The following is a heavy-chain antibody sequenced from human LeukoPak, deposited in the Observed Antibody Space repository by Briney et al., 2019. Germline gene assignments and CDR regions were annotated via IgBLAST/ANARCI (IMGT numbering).Heavy chain of an antibody. V-gene: IGHV4-30-2*01. Sequence: SQTLSLTCAVSGGSISSGGYSWSWIRQPPGKGLEWIGYIYHSGSTYYNPSLKSRVTISVDRSKNQFSLKLSSVTAADTAVYYRARGGTSHFDYWGQGTLVTVSS. CDR2: IYHSGST. CDR3: ARGGTSHFDY. D-gene: IGHD2-2*01. J-gene: IGHJ4*02. CDR1: GGSISSGGYS.